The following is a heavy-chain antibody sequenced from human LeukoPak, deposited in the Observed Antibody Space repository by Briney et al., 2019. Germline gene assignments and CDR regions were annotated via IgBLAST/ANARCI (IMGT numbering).Heavy chain of an antibody. D-gene: IGHD2-2*01. CDR2: ISSSSSTI. V-gene: IGHV3-48*04. J-gene: IGHJ4*02. CDR1: GFTFSSYS. Sequence: GGSLRLSCAASGFTFSSYSMNWVRQAPGKGLEWVSYISSSSSTIYYADSVKGRFTISRDNAKNSLYLQMNSLRAEDTAVYYCARGRYCSSTNCHYYFEYWGQGTLVTVSS. CDR3: ARGRYCSSTNCHYYFEY.